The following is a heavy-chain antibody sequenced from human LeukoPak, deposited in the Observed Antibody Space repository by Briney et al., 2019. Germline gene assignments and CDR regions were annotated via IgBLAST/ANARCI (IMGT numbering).Heavy chain of an antibody. CDR1: GFTFSSYA. D-gene: IGHD3-10*01. Sequence: HAGGSLRLSCAASGFTFSSYAMSWVRQAPGKGLEWVSAISGSGGSTYYADSVEGRFTISRDNSKNTLYLQMNSLRAEDTAVYYCAKSPITMVRGGLTFDYWGQGTLVTVSS. V-gene: IGHV3-23*01. CDR2: ISGSGGST. J-gene: IGHJ4*02. CDR3: AKSPITMVRGGLTFDY.